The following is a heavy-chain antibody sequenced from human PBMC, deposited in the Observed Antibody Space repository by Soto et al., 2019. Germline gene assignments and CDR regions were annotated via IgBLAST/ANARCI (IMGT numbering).Heavy chain of an antibody. D-gene: IGHD1-1*01. Sequence: QVQLVQSGAEVKKPGASVKVSCKASGYTFTSYAMHWVRQAPGQRLEWMGWINAANGNTKYSQKFQGRVTITRDTAASTAYMELSSLRSEDTAVYYCARGRYTIDYWGQGTLVTVSS. J-gene: IGHJ4*02. V-gene: IGHV1-3*01. CDR3: ARGRYTIDY. CDR2: INAANGNT. CDR1: GYTFTSYA.